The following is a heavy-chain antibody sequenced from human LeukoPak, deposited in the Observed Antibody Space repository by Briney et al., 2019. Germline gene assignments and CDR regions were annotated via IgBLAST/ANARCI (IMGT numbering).Heavy chain of an antibody. CDR2: ITNLGVGS. D-gene: IGHD1-26*01. CDR1: GFTFNYYA. J-gene: IGHJ4*02. V-gene: IGHV3-23*01. CDR3: ARKSSISTSQPEDC. Sequence: TGESLRLSCAASGFTFNYYAMTWVRQAPGKGLQWVSSITNLGVGSYYADSVKGRFTIYRDNSKNTLYLQMNSLRVEDTAVYYCARKSSISTSQPEDCWGQGTLVTVSS.